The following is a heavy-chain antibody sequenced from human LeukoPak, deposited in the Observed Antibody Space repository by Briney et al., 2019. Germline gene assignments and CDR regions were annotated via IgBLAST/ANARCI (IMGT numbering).Heavy chain of an antibody. D-gene: IGHD6-19*01. CDR3: AKDSSGWYYYYGMDV. J-gene: IGHJ6*02. CDR1: GFTFSNYA. CDR2: IGGSDGST. Sequence: GGSLRLSCAASGFTFSNYAMTWVRQAPGKGLEWVSVIGGSDGSTHYADSVKGRFTISRDNSKNTLNLQMNSLRAEDTAVYNCAKDSSGWYYYYGMDVWGQGTTVTVSS. V-gene: IGHV3-23*01.